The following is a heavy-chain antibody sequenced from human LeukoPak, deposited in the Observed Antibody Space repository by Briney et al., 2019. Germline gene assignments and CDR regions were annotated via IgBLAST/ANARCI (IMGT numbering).Heavy chain of an antibody. V-gene: IGHV4-61*02. CDR3: ARSELLWFGGVNSGFDY. CDR1: GGSISSGSYY. D-gene: IGHD3-10*01. Sequence: SETLSLTCTVSGGSISSGSYYWSWIRQPAGKGLEWIGRIYTSGSTNYNPSLKSRVTISVDTSKNQFSLKLSSVTAADTAVYYCARSELLWFGGVNSGFDYWGQGTLATVSS. CDR2: IYTSGST. J-gene: IGHJ4*02.